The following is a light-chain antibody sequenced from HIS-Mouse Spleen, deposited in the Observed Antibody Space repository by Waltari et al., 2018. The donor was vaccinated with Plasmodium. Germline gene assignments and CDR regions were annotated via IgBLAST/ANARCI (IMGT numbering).Light chain of an antibody. CDR3: QQNTNTWP. CDR2: AAS. J-gene: IGKJ1*01. Sequence: DIQMTQSPSSLSASVGDRVTITCRASQSISSYLNWYQQKPGKAPKLLIYAASSLQSGVQSRLSASGPGQDFTLPITGLQPEDLATYYGQQNTNTWPFGQGTKLEIK. CDR1: QSISSY. V-gene: IGKV1-39*01.